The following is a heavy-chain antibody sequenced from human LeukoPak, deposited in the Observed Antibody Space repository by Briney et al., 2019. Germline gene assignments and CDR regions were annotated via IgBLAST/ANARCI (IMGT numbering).Heavy chain of an antibody. Sequence: GGSLRLSCAASGFTFSTYWMHWVRQGPGKGLLWVSRINSDGSSTNYADSVKGRFTISRDNAKNTLYLQMNSLRAEDTAVYYCARDLNWGQVDYWGQGTLVTVSS. J-gene: IGHJ4*02. D-gene: IGHD7-27*01. CDR1: GFTFSTYW. CDR3: ARDLNWGQVDY. V-gene: IGHV3-74*01. CDR2: INSDGSST.